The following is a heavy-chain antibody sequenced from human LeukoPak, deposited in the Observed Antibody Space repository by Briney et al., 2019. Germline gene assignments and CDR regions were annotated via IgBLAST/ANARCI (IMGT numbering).Heavy chain of an antibody. V-gene: IGHV3-30-3*02. CDR1: GFTFSSYA. D-gene: IGHD4-23*01. CDR2: ISYDGSNK. CDR3: AKNTKPTMITPDC. J-gene: IGHJ4*02. Sequence: GRSLRLSCAASGFTFSSYAMHWVRQAPGTGLEWVAVISYDGSNKYYADSVKGRFTISRDNSKNTLYLQMNSLRSEDTAIYYCAKNTKPTMITPDCWGQGTLVTVSS.